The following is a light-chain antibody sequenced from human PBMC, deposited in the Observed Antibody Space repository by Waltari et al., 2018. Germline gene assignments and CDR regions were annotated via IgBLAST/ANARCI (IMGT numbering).Light chain of an antibody. CDR3: QKYNSSPLT. CDR2: GAS. CDR1: QSVSSY. Sequence: VILTQSPATLSLSPGERATPSCRASQSVSSYLAWYQQKPGQAPRLLIYGASSRATGIPDRFSGSGSGTEFTLTISSLEPEDFAVYYCQKYNSSPLTFGGGTEVEIK. V-gene: IGKV3-20*01. J-gene: IGKJ4*01.